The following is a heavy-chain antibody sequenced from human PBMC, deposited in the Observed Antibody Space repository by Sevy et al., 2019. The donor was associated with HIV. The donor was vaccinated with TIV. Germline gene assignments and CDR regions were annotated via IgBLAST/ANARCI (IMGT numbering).Heavy chain of an antibody. CDR1: GFTFSNYE. J-gene: IGHJ4*02. D-gene: IGHD2-21*02. V-gene: IGHV3-48*03. Sequence: GGSLRLSCVAPGFTFSNYEMNWVRQAPGKGLEWVSYISSGGNITYYADSVKGRFTISRDNAENSLSLQMNSLRAEDTAVYYCARVTTYFDDWGRGTLVTVSS. CDR2: ISSGGNIT. CDR3: ARVTTYFDD.